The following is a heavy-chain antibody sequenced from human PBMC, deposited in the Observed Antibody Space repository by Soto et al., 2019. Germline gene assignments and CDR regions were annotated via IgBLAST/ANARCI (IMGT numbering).Heavy chain of an antibody. CDR2: IIPIFGTA. CDR1: GGTFSSYA. D-gene: IGHD2-2*02. J-gene: IGHJ6*02. Sequence: GASVKVSCKASGGTFSSYAISWVRQAPGQGLEWMGGIIPIFGTANYAQKFQGRVTITADESTSTAYMELSSLRSEDTAVYYCARNGIVVPAAIMVYYYYGMDVWGQGTTVTVSS. V-gene: IGHV1-69*13. CDR3: ARNGIVVPAAIMVYYYYGMDV.